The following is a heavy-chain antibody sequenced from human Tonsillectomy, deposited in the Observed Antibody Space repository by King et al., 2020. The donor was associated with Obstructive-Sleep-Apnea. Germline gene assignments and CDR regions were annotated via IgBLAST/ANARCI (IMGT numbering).Heavy chain of an antibody. V-gene: IGHV3-15*01. Sequence: SLRLSFASSVCTLLPSFLRFFLPSPFPFLSFFFLLPLPPDCGPTEYAAPVKGRFTIARDDSKNTLYLQMNSLKTEDTAVYYCTTDRYYGSGSYYMVFDYWGQGTLVTVSS. D-gene: IGHD3-10*01. CDR1: VCTLLPSF. J-gene: IGHJ4*02. CDR3: TTDRYYGSGSYYMVFDY. CDR2: LPLPPDCGPT.